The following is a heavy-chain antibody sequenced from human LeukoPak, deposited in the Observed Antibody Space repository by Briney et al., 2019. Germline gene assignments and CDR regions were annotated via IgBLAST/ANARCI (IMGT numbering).Heavy chain of an antibody. D-gene: IGHD1-26*01. CDR3: ARLKGGTYITPVGYLDF. CDR2: IHPIDSDV. CDR1: GYNFANYW. J-gene: IGHJ4*02. V-gene: IGHV5-51*01. Sequence: GESLKISCQNSGYNFANYWIAWVRQMPGQGLEWMGIIHPIDSDVRYSPSFHGQVTISADNSIATAYLQWSSLKASDTAMYYCARLKGGTYITPVGYLDFWGQGTLVTVSS.